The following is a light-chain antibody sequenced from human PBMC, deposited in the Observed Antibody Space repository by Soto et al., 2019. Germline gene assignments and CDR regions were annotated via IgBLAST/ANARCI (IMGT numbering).Light chain of an antibody. J-gene: IGKJ1*01. Sequence: EIVLTQSPGTLSLSPGERATLSCRASQSVSSSYLAWYQQKPGRAPRLLIYGASSRATGIPDRFSGSGSETDLTLNISRLEPEDFAVYYCQQYGSSPWTFGQGTKVEIK. CDR1: QSVSSSY. V-gene: IGKV3-20*01. CDR2: GAS. CDR3: QQYGSSPWT.